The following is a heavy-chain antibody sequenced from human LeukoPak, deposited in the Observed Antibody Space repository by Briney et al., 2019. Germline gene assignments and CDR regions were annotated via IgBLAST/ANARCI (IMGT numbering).Heavy chain of an antibody. CDR1: GYTFTRYY. CDR2: INPSDGST. CDR3: ARAIEGYSYGYEFDY. Sequence: ASVKVSCKASGYTFTRYYMHWVRQAPGQGLEWMGIINPSDGSTSYAQKSQGRVTMTRDTSTSTVYMELSSLRSEDTAVYYCARAIEGYSYGYEFDYWAREPWSPSPQ. J-gene: IGHJ4*02. D-gene: IGHD5-18*01. V-gene: IGHV1-46*01.